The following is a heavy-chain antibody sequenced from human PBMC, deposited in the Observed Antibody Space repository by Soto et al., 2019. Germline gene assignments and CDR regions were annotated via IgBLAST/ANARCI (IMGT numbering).Heavy chain of an antibody. J-gene: IGHJ3*02. CDR2: IYPGDSDT. CDR1: GYSFTSYW. Sequence: GESLKISCKGSGYSFTSYWIGWVRQMPGKGLEWMGIIYPGDSDTRYSPSFQGQVTISADKSISTAYLQWSSLKASDTAMYYCAGSGSSGYYALRAFDIWGQGTMVTVSS. D-gene: IGHD3-22*01. V-gene: IGHV5-51*01. CDR3: AGSGSSGYYALRAFDI.